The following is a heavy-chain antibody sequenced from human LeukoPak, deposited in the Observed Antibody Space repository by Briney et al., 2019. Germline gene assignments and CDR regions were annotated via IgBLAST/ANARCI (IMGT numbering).Heavy chain of an antibody. J-gene: IGHJ6*02. CDR3: ARSSGSGYGMDV. Sequence: SETLSLTCTVSGGSISSSNYYWGWIRQPPGKGLEWIGSIYYSGSTYYNPSLKSRVTISVDTSKSQFSLKLSSVTAADTAVYYCARSSGSGYGMDVWGQGTTVTVSS. V-gene: IGHV4-39*01. CDR2: IYYSGST. D-gene: IGHD3-10*01. CDR1: GGSISSSNYY.